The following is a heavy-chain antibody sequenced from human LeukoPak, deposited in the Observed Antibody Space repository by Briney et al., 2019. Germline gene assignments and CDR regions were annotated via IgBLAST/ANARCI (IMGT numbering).Heavy chain of an antibody. V-gene: IGHV3-30-3*01. J-gene: IGHJ4*02. CDR2: ISYDGSNK. Sequence: GGSLRLSCAASGFTFSSYAMHWVRQAPGKGLEWVAVISYDGSNKYYADSVKGRFTISRDNSKNTLYLQMNSLRAEDTAVYYCARAHFGPGGYYFDYWGQGTLVTVSS. D-gene: IGHD3/OR15-3a*01. CDR1: GFTFSSYA. CDR3: ARAHFGPGGYYFDY.